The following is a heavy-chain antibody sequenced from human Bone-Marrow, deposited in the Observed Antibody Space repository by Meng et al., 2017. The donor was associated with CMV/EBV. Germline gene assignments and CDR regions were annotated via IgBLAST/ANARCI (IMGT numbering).Heavy chain of an antibody. CDR2: TWSEGSNK. D-gene: IGHD6-19*01. J-gene: IGHJ4*02. Sequence: GESLKISCATSGFIFRSYAMHWVRQAPGKGLEWVAVTWSEGSNKYYADSVRGRFTISRDNSKNTLYLQMDSLRTEDTALYYCAKDPRGFSSSLDYWGQGTLVTVSS. V-gene: IGHV3-33*06. CDR3: AKDPRGFSSSLDY. CDR1: GFIFRSYA.